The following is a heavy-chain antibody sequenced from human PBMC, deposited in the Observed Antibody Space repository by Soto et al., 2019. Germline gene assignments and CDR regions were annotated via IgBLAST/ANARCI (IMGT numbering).Heavy chain of an antibody. CDR2: INGRRNYK. D-gene: IGHD1-26*01. Sequence: EVQVVESGGGLVKPGGSLRLSCATSGFSFSTYNMNWVRQAPGKGLEWVSSINGRRNYKYYTDSVKGRFAISRDNPKNSLYLQMESLRVENTAVYYSVREDGLVGSNSALDYGGQGTLVTVSS. CDR3: VREDGLVGSNSALDY. V-gene: IGHV3-21*02. CDR1: GFSFSTYN. J-gene: IGHJ4*02.